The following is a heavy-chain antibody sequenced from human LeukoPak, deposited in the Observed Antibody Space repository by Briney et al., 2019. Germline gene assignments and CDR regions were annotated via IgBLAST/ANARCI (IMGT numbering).Heavy chain of an antibody. CDR2: ISYDGSNK. V-gene: IGHV3-30-3*01. D-gene: IGHD3-16*02. CDR3: ARMPRELSPFDY. CDR1: GFTFSSYA. J-gene: IGHJ4*02. Sequence: GRSLRLSCAASGFTFSSYAMHWVRQAPGKGLEWVAVISYDGSNKYYADSVKGRFTISRDNSKNTLYLQMNSLRAEDTAVYYCARMPRELSPFDYWGQGTLVTVSS.